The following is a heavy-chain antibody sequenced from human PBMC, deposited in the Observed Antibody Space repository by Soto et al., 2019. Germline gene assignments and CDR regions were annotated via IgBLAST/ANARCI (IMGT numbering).Heavy chain of an antibody. CDR1: GYTFTSYG. Sequence: QVQLVQSGAEVKKPGSSVKVSCKASGYTFTSYGISWVRQAPGQGLEWMGWISAYNGNTNYAQKLQGRVTMTTDTSTSTAYMELRSLRSDDTAVYYCASLRNYDFWSGYPPSYYFDYWGQGTLVTVSS. CDR3: ASLRNYDFWSGYPPSYYFDY. D-gene: IGHD3-3*01. CDR2: ISAYNGNT. J-gene: IGHJ4*02. V-gene: IGHV1-18*01.